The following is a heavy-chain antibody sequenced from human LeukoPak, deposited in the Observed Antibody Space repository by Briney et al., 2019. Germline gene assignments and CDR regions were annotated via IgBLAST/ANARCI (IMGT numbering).Heavy chain of an antibody. Sequence: GGSLRLPCAASRFVFSSSGMHWVRQAPGKGLEWVAFIRYDGSEKYYADSVKGRFTISRDNSKKTLSLQMTTLRPDNTAVYYFAEDASGRAAYPYPWGQGGLVAV. V-gene: IGHV3-30*02. CDR1: RFVFSSSG. D-gene: IGHD2-15*01. J-gene: IGHJ5*02. CDR3: AEDASGRAAYPYP. CDR2: IRYDGSEK.